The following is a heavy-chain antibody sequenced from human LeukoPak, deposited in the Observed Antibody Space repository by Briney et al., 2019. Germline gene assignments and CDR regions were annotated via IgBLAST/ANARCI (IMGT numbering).Heavy chain of an antibody. CDR1: GFTFTSYE. CDR3: TSANYGPAY. CDR2: ISSSGSTT. Sequence: GGSLRLSCAASGFTFTSYEMNWVRQAPGKGLEWVSYISSSGSTTYYADSMKGRFTISRDNAKNSLYLQMNSLRAEDTAVYYCTSANYGPAYWGQGTLVTVSS. D-gene: IGHD5-24*01. V-gene: IGHV3-48*03. J-gene: IGHJ4*02.